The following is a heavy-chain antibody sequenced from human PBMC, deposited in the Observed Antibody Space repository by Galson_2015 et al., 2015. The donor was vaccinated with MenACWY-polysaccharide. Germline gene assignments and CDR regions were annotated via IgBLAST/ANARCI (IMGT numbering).Heavy chain of an antibody. Sequence: SVKVSCKASGYTFTRYDINWVRQAAGQGLEWMGWVNPTSGNTGYAQKFQGRVTMARNTSISTAYMELSSLRSEDTAVYYCARGGRLWLRGPLDYWGQGTLVTVSS. J-gene: IGHJ4*02. D-gene: IGHD5-12*01. CDR2: VNPTSGNT. CDR3: ARGGRLWLRGPLDY. CDR1: GYTFTRYD. V-gene: IGHV1-8*01.